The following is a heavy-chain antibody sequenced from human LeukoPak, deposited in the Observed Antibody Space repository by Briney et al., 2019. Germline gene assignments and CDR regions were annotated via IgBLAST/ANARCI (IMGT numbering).Heavy chain of an antibody. D-gene: IGHD3-10*01. CDR3: ARDGLGELPLGYGMDV. CDR1: GFTFSSYS. J-gene: IGHJ6*04. Sequence: GGSLRLSCAASGFTFSSYSMNWVRQAPGKGLEWVSSISSSSSYIYYADSVKGRFTISRDNAKNSLYLQMNSLRAEDTAVYYCARDGLGELPLGYGMDVWGKGTTVTVSS. V-gene: IGHV3-21*01. CDR2: ISSSSSYI.